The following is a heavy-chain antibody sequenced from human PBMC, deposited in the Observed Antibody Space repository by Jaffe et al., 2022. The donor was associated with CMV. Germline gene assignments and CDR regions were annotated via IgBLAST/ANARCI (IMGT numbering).Heavy chain of an antibody. CDR2: ISGSGGST. J-gene: IGHJ5*02. Sequence: EVQLLESGGGLVQPGGSLRLSCAASGFTFSSYAMSWVRQAPGKGLEWVSAISGSGGSTYYADSVKGRFTISRDNSKNTLYLQMNSLRAEDTAVYYCANEGRSGWYGSPAPFDPWGQGTLVTVSS. D-gene: IGHD6-19*01. CDR3: ANEGRSGWYGSPAPFDP. V-gene: IGHV3-23*01. CDR1: GFTFSSYA.